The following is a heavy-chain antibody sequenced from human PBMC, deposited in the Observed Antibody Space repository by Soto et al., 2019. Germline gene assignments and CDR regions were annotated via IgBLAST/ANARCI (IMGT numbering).Heavy chain of an antibody. Sequence: SETLSLTCAVYGGSFSGYYWSWIRQPPGKGLEWIGEINHSGSTNYNPSLKSRVTISVDTSKNQFSLKLGSVTAADTAVYYCATIRRIVRGLIYYGMDVWGQGTTVTVSS. CDR2: INHSGST. CDR1: GGSFSGYY. V-gene: IGHV4-34*01. J-gene: IGHJ6*02. D-gene: IGHD2-2*01. CDR3: ATIRRIVRGLIYYGMDV.